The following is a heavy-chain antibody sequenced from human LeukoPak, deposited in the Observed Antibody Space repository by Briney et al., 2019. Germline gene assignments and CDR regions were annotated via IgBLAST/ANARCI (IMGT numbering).Heavy chain of an antibody. V-gene: IGHV3-7*01. CDR2: IKQDGSEK. D-gene: IGHD2-2*01. CDR3: ARLLGYCSSTSCYRLQRDYYYMDV. Sequence: GGSLRLSCAASGFTFSSYWMSWVRQAPGKGLEWVANIKQDGSEKYYVDSVKGRFTISRDNAKNSLYLQMNSLRAEDTAVYYCARLLGYCSSTSCYRLQRDYYYMDVWGKGTTVTVSS. CDR1: GFTFSSYW. J-gene: IGHJ6*03.